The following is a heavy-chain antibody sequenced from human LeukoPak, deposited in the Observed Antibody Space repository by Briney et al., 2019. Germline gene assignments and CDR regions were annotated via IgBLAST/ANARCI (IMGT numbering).Heavy chain of an antibody. CDR3: AGGGAGTGRGYWYFDL. CDR1: GGTFSSYA. D-gene: IGHD3-10*01. CDR2: IIPIFGTA. V-gene: IGHV1-69*05. J-gene: IGHJ2*01. Sequence: RASVKVSCKASGGTFSSYAISWVRQARGQGLEWMGGIIPIFGTANYAQKFQGRVTITTDESTSTANMELSSLRSEDTAVYYCAGGGAGTGRGYWYFDLWGRGTLVTVSS.